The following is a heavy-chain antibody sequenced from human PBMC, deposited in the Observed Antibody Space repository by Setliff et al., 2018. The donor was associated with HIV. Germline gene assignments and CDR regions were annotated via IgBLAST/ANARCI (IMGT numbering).Heavy chain of an antibody. CDR2: ISAYNGNT. CDR3: AITHDYGEMGSLYYFDY. CDR1: GYTFTSYG. D-gene: IGHD4-17*01. J-gene: IGHJ4*02. V-gene: IGHV1-18*01. Sequence: RASVKVSCKASGYTFTSYGISWVRQAPGQGLEWMGWISAYNGNTNYAQKLQGRVTMTTDTSTSTAYMELRSLRSDDTAVYYCAITHDYGEMGSLYYFDYWGQGTLVTVSS.